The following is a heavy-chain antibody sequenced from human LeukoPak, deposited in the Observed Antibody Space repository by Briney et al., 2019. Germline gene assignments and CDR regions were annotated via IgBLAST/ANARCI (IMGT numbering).Heavy chain of an antibody. Sequence: SETLSLTCTVSGYSISSGYYWGWIRQPPGKGLEWIGSISHSGITYYKASLKSRVTISVDTSRNQFSLKLSSVTAADTAVYYCARDRSTGTDVGDYWGQGTLVTVSP. CDR1: GYSISSGYY. CDR3: ARDRSTGTDVGDY. D-gene: IGHD1-1*01. V-gene: IGHV4-38-2*02. J-gene: IGHJ4*02. CDR2: ISHSGIT.